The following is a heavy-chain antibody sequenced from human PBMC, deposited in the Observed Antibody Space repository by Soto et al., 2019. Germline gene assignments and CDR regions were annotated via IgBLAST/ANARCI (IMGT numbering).Heavy chain of an antibody. D-gene: IGHD6-13*01. V-gene: IGHV3-33*01. J-gene: IGHJ4*02. CDR3: ARDSGYSSSWSDY. CDR2: IWYDGSNK. CDR1: GFTFSSYG. Sequence: QVQLVESRGGVVQPGRSLRLSCAASGFTFSSYGMHWVRQAPGKGLEWVAVIWYDGSNKYYADSVKGRFTISRDNSKNTLYLQMNSLRAEDTAVYYCARDSGYSSSWSDYWGQGTLVTVSS.